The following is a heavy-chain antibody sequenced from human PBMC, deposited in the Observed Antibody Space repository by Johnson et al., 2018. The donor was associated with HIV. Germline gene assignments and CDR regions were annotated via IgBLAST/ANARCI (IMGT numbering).Heavy chain of an antibody. CDR2: ISDDGNIK. V-gene: IGHV3-30-3*01. CDR3: ARERITIIVHDAFDC. CDR1: RFTFSSSD. Sequence: MLLVESGGGVVQPGRSLRLSCAVSRFTFSSSDMHWVRQAPGKGLEWLAVISDDGNIKYYADSVRGRFTISRDNSKNTLYLQMNSLRTEDTAVYYCARERITIIVHDAFDCWGQGTMVTVSS. D-gene: IGHD3-22*01. J-gene: IGHJ3*01.